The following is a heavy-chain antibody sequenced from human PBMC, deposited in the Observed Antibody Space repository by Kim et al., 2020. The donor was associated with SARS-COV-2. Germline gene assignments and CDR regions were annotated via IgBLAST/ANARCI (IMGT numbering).Heavy chain of an antibody. Sequence: SVKVSCKASGGTFSSFDISWVRQAPGQGLEWVGGIIPIYGTPSYAQKFQGRVTITADKSTSTAYLELSRLTSEDTAVYYCARDGILVAGTDAFDYWGQGTLVTVSS. V-gene: IGHV1-69*06. J-gene: IGHJ4*02. CDR2: IIPIYGTP. CDR1: GGTFSSFD. D-gene: IGHD6-19*01. CDR3: ARDGILVAGTDAFDY.